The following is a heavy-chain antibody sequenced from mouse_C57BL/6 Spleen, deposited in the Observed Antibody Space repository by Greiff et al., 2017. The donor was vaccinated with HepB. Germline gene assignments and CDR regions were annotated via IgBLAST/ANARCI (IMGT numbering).Heavy chain of an antibody. V-gene: IGHV1-69*01. CDR3: AKGLRLQAMDY. J-gene: IGHJ4*01. D-gene: IGHD3-2*02. CDR1: GYTFTSYW. Sequence: QVQLQQPGAELVMPGASVKLSCKASGYTFTSYWMHWVKQRPGQGLEWIGEIDPSDSYTNYNQKFKGKSTLTVDKSSSTAYMQLSSLTSEDSAVDYCAKGLRLQAMDYWGQGTSVTVSS. CDR2: IDPSDSYT.